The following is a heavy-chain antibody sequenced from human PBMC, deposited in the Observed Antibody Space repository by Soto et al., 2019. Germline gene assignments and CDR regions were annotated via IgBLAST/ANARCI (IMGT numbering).Heavy chain of an antibody. CDR3: ARENSRISPRLFQH. Sequence: GGTLRLSCVASGFFFSNYYMHWARQAPGKGLEWVALISPAGTNEYYADSAKGRFTISRDTSKKTLYLQMNSLRTADTGLYYCARENSRISPRLFQHWGHGTLVTVSS. D-gene: IGHD6-6*01. V-gene: IGHV3-30-3*01. CDR2: ISPAGTNE. CDR1: GFFFSNYY. J-gene: IGHJ1*01.